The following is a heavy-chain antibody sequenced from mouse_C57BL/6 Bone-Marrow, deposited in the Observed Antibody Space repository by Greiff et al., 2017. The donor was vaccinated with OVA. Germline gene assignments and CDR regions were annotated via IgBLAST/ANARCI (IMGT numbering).Heavy chain of an antibody. Sequence: EVNLVESGGGLVQPGGSLKLSCAASGFTFSDYYMHWVRQTPEKRLEWVAYISNGVGSTYHPDSVKGRITISRDNAKNTLYMQMSRLKSEDTALYYCARRPVVVSDYAMDYWGQGTSVTVSS. V-gene: IGHV5-12*01. CDR2: ISNGVGST. CDR3: ARRPVVVSDYAMDY. D-gene: IGHD1-1*01. J-gene: IGHJ4*01. CDR1: GFTFSDYY.